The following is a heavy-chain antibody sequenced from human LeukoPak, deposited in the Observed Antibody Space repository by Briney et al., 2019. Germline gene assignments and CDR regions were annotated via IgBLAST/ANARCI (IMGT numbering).Heavy chain of an antibody. CDR1: GYTFTSYY. J-gene: IGHJ4*02. CDR3: ASTLGPWRVVDY. CDR2: INPSGGST. D-gene: IGHD1-1*01. V-gene: IGHV1-46*01. Sequence: GASVKVSCKASGYTFTSYYMHWVRQAPGQGLEWMGIINPSGGSTSYAQKFQGRVTMTRDTSTSTVYMELSSLRSEDTAVYYCASTLGPWRVVDYWGQGTLVTVSS.